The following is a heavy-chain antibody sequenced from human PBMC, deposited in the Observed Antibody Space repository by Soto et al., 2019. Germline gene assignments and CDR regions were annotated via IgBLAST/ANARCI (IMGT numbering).Heavy chain of an antibody. V-gene: IGHV3-15*07. CDR2: VTTKTDGETT. CDR1: GFTFSDAC. CDR3: TTLGRS. J-gene: IGHJ4*02. D-gene: IGHD3-10*01. Sequence: PGGSLRLSCAASGFTFSDACMNWVRQAPGKGQEWVGHVTTKTDGETTEYAAFVKGRFSISRDDSTNTLFLQMTSLETDDTAMNYCTTLGRSWGEGTLVTVSS.